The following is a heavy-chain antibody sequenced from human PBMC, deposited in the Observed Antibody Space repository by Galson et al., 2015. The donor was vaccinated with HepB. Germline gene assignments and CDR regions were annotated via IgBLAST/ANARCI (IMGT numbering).Heavy chain of an antibody. Sequence: SLRLSCAASGFTFTNAWMSWVRQAPGKGLEWVGRIKSKTSGGTTDYAAPVKGRSTISRDDSKDTVYLQMNSLKTEDTAVYYCPTEGYPYGFHAFDIWGQGIMVTVSS. J-gene: IGHJ3*02. CDR2: IKSKTSGGTT. V-gene: IGHV3-15*01. CDR1: GFTFTNAW. D-gene: IGHD3-10*01. CDR3: PTEGYPYGFHAFDI.